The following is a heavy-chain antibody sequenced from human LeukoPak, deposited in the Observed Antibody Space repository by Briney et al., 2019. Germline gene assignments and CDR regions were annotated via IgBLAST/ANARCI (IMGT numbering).Heavy chain of an antibody. J-gene: IGHJ4*02. Sequence: GGSLRLSCTASGFTFGDYSMSWFRQAPGKGLEWVGFIRSKAYGGTTEYAASARDRFTISKDDSKNIAYLEMNGLRPEDTAVYYCTRDNNWGDSNFDLWGQGTLVTVSS. CDR3: TRDNNWGDSNFDL. CDR2: IRSKAYGGTT. D-gene: IGHD7-27*01. V-gene: IGHV3-49*03. CDR1: GFTFGDYS.